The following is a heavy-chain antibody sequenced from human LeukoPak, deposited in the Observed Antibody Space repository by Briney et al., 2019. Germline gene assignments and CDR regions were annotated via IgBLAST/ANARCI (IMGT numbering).Heavy chain of an antibody. Sequence: GGSLRLSCAASGFTFSSYAMSWVRQAPGKGLEWVSAISGSGGSTYYADSVKGRFTISRDNSKNTPYLQMNSLRAEDTAVYYCAKDSDRLGIINYWGQGTLVTVSS. J-gene: IGHJ4*02. V-gene: IGHV3-23*01. D-gene: IGHD7-27*01. CDR2: ISGSGGST. CDR3: AKDSDRLGIINY. CDR1: GFTFSSYA.